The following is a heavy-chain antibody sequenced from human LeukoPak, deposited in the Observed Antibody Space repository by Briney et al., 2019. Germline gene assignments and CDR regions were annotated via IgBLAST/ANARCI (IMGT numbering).Heavy chain of an antibody. D-gene: IGHD6-19*01. Sequence: PSETLSLTCTISGGSISSYYWSWVRQPAGKGLEWIGRIYTSGSTNYNPSLKSRVTMSVDTSKNQFSLKVTSVIAADTAVYYCARAWQWLPLDSWGQGTLVTVSS. V-gene: IGHV4-4*07. J-gene: IGHJ4*02. CDR1: GGSISSYY. CDR2: IYTSGST. CDR3: ARAWQWLPLDS.